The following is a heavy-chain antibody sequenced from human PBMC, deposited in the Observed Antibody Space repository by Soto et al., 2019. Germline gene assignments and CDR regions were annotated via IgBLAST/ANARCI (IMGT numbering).Heavy chain of an antibody. V-gene: IGHV1-69*01. CDR3: ARDNSAVRGYYYYMDV. CDR2: IIPPFGSA. CDR1: GGTFTSYA. D-gene: IGHD4-17*01. Sequence: QVQLVQSGAEVKKPGSSVKVSCKASGGTFTSYARNWVRQAPGQGLEWMRGIIPPFGSANYAQKFQGRVTITADESTSTAYMELSSLRSDDTAVYYCARDNSAVRGYYYYMDVWGQGTTVTGSS. J-gene: IGHJ6*02.